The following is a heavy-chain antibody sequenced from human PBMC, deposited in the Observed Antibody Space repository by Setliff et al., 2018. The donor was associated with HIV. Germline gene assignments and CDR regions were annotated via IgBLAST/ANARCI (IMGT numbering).Heavy chain of an antibody. CDR2: IFYSGSS. V-gene: IGHV4-59*11. CDR1: GASISTHY. CDR3: ARDRGSYNFWSGLARGDNWFDP. J-gene: IGHJ5*02. Sequence: PSETLSLTCTVSGASISTHYWSWIRQPPGKGLEWIGYIFYSGSSNYNPSLKSRVTMSVDTSKNQFSLSLTSVTAADTAVYYCARDRGSYNFWSGLARGDNWFDPWGQGTLVTVSS. D-gene: IGHD3-3*01.